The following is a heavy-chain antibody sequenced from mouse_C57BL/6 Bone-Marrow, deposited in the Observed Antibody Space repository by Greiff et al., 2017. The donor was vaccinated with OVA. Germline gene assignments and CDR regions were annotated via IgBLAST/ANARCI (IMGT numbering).Heavy chain of an antibody. CDR1: GFTFSDYG. D-gene: IGHD4-1*01. Sequence: DVMLVESGGGLVQPGGSLKLSCAASGFTFSDYGMAWVRQAPRKGPEWVAFISNLAYSIYYADTVTGRFTISRENAKNTLYLEMSSLRSEDTAMYYCALNWDGAWFAYWGQGTLVTVSA. CDR2: ISNLAYSI. J-gene: IGHJ3*01. CDR3: ALNWDGAWFAY. V-gene: IGHV5-15*01.